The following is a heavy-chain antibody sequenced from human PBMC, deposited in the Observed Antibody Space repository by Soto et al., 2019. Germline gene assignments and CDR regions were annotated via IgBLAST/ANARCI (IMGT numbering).Heavy chain of an antibody. CDR3: ARGRGYSGYLGERYYYYGMDV. CDR2: IYTSGST. J-gene: IGHJ6*02. D-gene: IGHD5-12*01. CDR1: GGSISSYY. Sequence: SETLSLSCTVSGGSISSYYWSWIRQPAGKGREWIGRIYTSGSTNYNPSLKSRVTMSVDTSKNQFSLKLSSVTAADTAVYYCARGRGYSGYLGERYYYYGMDVWGQGTTVTVSS. V-gene: IGHV4-4*07.